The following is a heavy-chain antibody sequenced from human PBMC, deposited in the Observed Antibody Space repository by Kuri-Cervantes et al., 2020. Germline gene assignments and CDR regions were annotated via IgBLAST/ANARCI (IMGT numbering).Heavy chain of an antibody. D-gene: IGHD1-26*01. Sequence: SETLSLTCAVYGGSFSGYYWSWIRQPPGKGLEWIGEINHSGSTNYNPSLKSRVTISVDKSKNQFSLKLSSVTAADTAVYYCARDPGGGSWFDPWGQGTLVTVSS. CDR1: GGSFSGYY. CDR3: ARDPGGGSWFDP. V-gene: IGHV4-34*01. J-gene: IGHJ5*02. CDR2: INHSGST.